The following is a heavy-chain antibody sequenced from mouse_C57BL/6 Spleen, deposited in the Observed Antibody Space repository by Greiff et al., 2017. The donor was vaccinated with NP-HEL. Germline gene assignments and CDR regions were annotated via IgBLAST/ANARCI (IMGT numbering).Heavy chain of an antibody. Sequence: QVQLQQSGPELVKPGASVKISCKASGYAFSSSWMNWVKQRPGKGLEWIGRIYPGDGGTNYNGKFKGKATLTADKSSSTAYMQLSSLTSEDSAVYFCARGGDSTPGYFDVWGTGTTVTVSS. J-gene: IGHJ1*03. CDR1: GYAFSSSW. D-gene: IGHD2-5*01. CDR3: ARGGDSTPGYFDV. CDR2: IYPGDGGT. V-gene: IGHV1-82*01.